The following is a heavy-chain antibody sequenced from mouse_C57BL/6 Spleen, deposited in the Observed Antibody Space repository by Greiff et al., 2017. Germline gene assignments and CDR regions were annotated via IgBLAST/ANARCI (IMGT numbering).Heavy chain of an antibody. V-gene: IGHV1-54*01. CDR2: INPGSGGT. Sequence: VQLQQSGAELVRPGTSVKVSCKASGYAFTNYLIEWVKQRPGQGLEWIGVINPGSGGTNYNEKFKGKATLTADKSSSTAYMQLSSLTSEDSAVYFGARYGYDYFDYWGQGTTLTVSS. J-gene: IGHJ2*01. CDR1: GYAFTNYL. D-gene: IGHD2-2*01. CDR3: ARYGYDYFDY.